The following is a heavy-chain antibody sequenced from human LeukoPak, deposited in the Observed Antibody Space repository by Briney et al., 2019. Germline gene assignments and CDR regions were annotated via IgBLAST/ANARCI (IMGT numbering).Heavy chain of an antibody. V-gene: IGHV3-21*01. J-gene: IGHJ4*02. Sequence: GGSLRLSCAASGFTFSSYSMNWVRQAPGKGLEWASSISSSSSYIYYADSVKGRFTISRDNAKNSLYLQMNSLRAEDTAVYYCARKDTAIDYWGQGTLVTVSS. CDR1: GFTFSSYS. D-gene: IGHD5-18*01. CDR3: ARKDTAIDY. CDR2: ISSSSSYI.